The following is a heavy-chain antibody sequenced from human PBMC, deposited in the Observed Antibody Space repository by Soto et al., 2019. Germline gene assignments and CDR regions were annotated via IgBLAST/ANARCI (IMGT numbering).Heavy chain of an antibody. V-gene: IGHV4-39*01. J-gene: IGHJ5*02. CDR3: ARLPIAVAGTDWFDP. CDR1: GGSISSSSYY. Sequence: QLQLQESGPGLVKPSETLSLTCTVSGGSISSSSYYWGWIRQPPGKWLEWIGSIYYSGSTYYNPSLKSQVTISVDTSKNQFSLKLSSVTAADTAVYYCARLPIAVAGTDWFDPWGQGTLVTVSS. D-gene: IGHD6-19*01. CDR2: IYYSGST.